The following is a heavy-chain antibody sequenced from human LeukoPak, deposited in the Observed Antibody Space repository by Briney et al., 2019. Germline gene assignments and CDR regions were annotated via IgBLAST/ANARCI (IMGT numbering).Heavy chain of an antibody. CDR1: GFTFSSYG. CDR2: ISSSSTI. V-gene: IGHV3-48*01. J-gene: IGHJ5*02. D-gene: IGHD1-26*01. CDR3: ARSLVVGATYPYH. Sequence: GRTLRLSCAASGFTFSSYGMTWVRQAPGTRLEWGSYISSSSTIYYADSVKGRFTISRDNAKNSLYLQLNSLRAEDTAVYYCARSLVVGATYPYHWGQGTLVTVSS.